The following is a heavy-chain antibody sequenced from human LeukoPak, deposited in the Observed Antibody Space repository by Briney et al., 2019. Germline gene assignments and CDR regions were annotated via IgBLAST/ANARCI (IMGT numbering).Heavy chain of an antibody. CDR1: GFTFSTYG. Sequence: GGSLRLSCAASGFTFSTYGMHWVRQAPGKGLEWVAFIRFDGSKKYYADSVKGRFTISRDNSKNTLYLQMNSLRAEDTAVYYCAKSLITMVRGVIKGDDAFDIWGQGTMVTVSS. J-gene: IGHJ3*02. CDR2: IRFDGSKK. CDR3: AKSLITMVRGVIKGDDAFDI. V-gene: IGHV3-30*02. D-gene: IGHD3-10*01.